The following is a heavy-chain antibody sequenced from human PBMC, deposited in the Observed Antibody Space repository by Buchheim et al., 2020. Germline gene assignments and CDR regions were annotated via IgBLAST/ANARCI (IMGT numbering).Heavy chain of an antibody. CDR2: ISGSGGST. V-gene: IGHV3-23*01. Sequence: EVQLLESGGGLVQPGGSLRLSCAASGFTFSSYAMSWVRQAPGKGLEWVSAISGSGGSTYYADSVKGRFTISRDNSKNTLYLQMNGLRAEDTAVYYCAKETGLRFLEWLLSYFDYWGQGTL. D-gene: IGHD3-3*01. CDR1: GFTFSSYA. CDR3: AKETGLRFLEWLLSYFDY. J-gene: IGHJ4*02.